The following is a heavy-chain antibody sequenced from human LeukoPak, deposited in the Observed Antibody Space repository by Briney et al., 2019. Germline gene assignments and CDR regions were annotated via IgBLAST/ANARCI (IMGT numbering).Heavy chain of an antibody. D-gene: IGHD2-2*01. CDR3: ARAMEVVVPAAATVLYYYYYGMDV. CDR1: GGSISSGGYY. V-gene: IGHV4-30-2*01. Sequence: PSQTLSLTCTVSGGSISSGGYYWSWIRQPPGKGLEWIGYIYHSGSTYYNPSLKSRVTISVDRSKNQFSLKLSSVTAADTAVYYCARAMEVVVPAAATVLYYYYYGMDVWGQGTTVTVSS. J-gene: IGHJ6*02. CDR2: IYHSGST.